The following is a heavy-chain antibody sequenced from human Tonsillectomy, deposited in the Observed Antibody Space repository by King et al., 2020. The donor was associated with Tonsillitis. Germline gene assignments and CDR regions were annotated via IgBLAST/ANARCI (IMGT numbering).Heavy chain of an antibody. CDR1: GYTFSNYG. J-gene: IGHJ5*02. V-gene: IGHV1-18*04. D-gene: IGHD3-22*01. Sequence: QLVQSGAEVKKPGASVKVSCKASGYTFSNYGITWVRQAPGQGLECMGWINSSNGNTNYVQKFQGRVTMTTDTSTSTAYMELRSLRSDDTAVYYCARLYIYYFDSSGYPGWFDPGGQGTLVTVSS. CDR3: ARLYIYYFDSSGYPGWFDP. CDR2: INSSNGNT.